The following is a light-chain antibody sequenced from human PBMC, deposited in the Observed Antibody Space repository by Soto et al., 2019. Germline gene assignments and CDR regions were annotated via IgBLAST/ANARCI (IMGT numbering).Light chain of an antibody. CDR3: QQYDNWPPVT. CDR1: QSVSSN. J-gene: IGKJ4*01. CDR2: GAS. Sequence: EIVMTQSPAILSVSPGERATLSCRASQSVSSNLAWYQQKPGQAPRLLMYGASTRASGIPARFSGSGSGTEFTLTISSLQSEDFAVYYCQQYDNWPPVTFGGGTKVKIK. V-gene: IGKV3-15*01.